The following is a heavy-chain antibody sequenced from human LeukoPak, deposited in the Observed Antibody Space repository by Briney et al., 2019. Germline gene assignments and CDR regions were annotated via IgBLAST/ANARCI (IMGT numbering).Heavy chain of an antibody. J-gene: IGHJ3*02. D-gene: IGHD1-26*01. CDR3: LTIVETTIDAFNI. V-gene: IGHV3-74*01. Sequence: GGSLRLSCAASGFTFRKYWLHWVRQAPGKGLAWVSRIDPDDASTSYADSVKGRFTISRDNAKSTLYLQMNSLRVEDTAVYYCLTIVETTIDAFNIWGQGTMVTVSS. CDR1: GFTFRKYW. CDR2: IDPDDAST.